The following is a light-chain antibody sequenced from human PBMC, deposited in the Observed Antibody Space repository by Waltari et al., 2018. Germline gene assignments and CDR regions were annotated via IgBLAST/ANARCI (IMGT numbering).Light chain of an antibody. V-gene: IGKV3-20*01. CDR2: GAS. CDR1: QTLSSSQ. J-gene: IGKJ1*01. Sequence: EIVLTQSPGTLSLSPGERATHSCRASQTLSSSQLAWYQQNPGQAPRLLIYGASSRATGIPDRFSGSGSGTDFTLTISRLEPEDFAVYYCQQYGSLFGQGTKVEIK. CDR3: QQYGSL.